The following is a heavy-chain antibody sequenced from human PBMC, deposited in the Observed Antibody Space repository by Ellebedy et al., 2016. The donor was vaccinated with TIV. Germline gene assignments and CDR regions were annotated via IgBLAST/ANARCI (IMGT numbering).Heavy chain of an antibody. CDR1: GFTFSSRW. V-gene: IGHV3-74*01. Sequence: GESLKISCAASGFTFSSRWMHWVRQAPGKGLVWVSRITGDGTNTIYADSVKGRFTISRDNAKNTMYLQMNSLRAEDTAMYYCARDGDDFNFDYWGQGTLVTVSS. CDR3: ARDGDDFNFDY. D-gene: IGHD5-24*01. CDR2: ITGDGTNT. J-gene: IGHJ4*02.